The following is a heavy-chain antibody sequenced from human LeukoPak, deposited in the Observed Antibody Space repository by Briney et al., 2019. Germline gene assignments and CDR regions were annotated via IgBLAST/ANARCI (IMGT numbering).Heavy chain of an antibody. CDR3: SRRTSNPVGAIDY. CDR2: FRHGGST. CDR1: GDSISSSDNY. J-gene: IGHJ4*02. Sequence: PSETLSLICTVSGDSISSSDNYWGWIRQPPGKGLEWIGAFRHGGSTYYTPSLKSRVIISVDTPKNQFSLKLRSVTASDTAAYYCSRRTSNPVGAIDYWGQGTLVTVSS. D-gene: IGHD1-26*01. V-gene: IGHV4-39*01.